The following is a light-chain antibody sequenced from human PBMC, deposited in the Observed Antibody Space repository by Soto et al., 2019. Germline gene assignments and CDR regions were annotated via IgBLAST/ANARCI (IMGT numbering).Light chain of an antibody. V-gene: IGKV3-20*01. J-gene: IGKJ1*01. CDR3: QQYDTAPTT. CDR1: QSVRDSY. CDR2: GSS. Sequence: EIVLTQSPGTLSLSPGERATLSCRASQSVRDSYLSWYQQKPGQAPRLLIYGSSNRATGLPDRFSGTGAGTDVTLNISRVEREDFAVYYCQQYDTAPTTFGQGTKVEIK.